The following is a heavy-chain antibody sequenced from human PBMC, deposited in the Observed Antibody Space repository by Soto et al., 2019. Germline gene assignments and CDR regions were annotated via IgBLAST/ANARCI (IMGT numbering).Heavy chain of an antibody. CDR1: GGSISSDSYY. CDR3: ARDRYSYGSETSGMDV. J-gene: IGHJ6*02. D-gene: IGHD5-18*01. V-gene: IGHV4-39*07. Sequence: SETLSLTCTVSGGSISSDSYYWGWIRQSPEKGLEWIASISYSGSTYYNPTLKSRLIISVDTSKSQFSLKLSSVTAADTAVYYCARDRYSYGSETSGMDVWGQGTTVTVSS. CDR2: ISYSGST.